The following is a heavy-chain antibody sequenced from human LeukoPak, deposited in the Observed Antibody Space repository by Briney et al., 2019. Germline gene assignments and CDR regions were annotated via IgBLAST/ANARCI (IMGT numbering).Heavy chain of an antibody. V-gene: IGHV1-69*04. CDR1: GGTFSSYA. J-gene: IGHJ4*02. CDR3: ARVPRDGSGDIYY. Sequence: SVKVSCKASGGTFSSYAISWVRQAPGQGLEWMGRIIPILGIANYAQKFQGRVTITADKSTGTAYMELSSLRSEDTAVYYCARVPRDGSGDIYYWGQGTLVTVSS. CDR2: IIPILGIA. D-gene: IGHD3-10*01.